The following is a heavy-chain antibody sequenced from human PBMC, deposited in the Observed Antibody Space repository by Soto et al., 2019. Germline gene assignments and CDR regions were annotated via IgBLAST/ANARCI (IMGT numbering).Heavy chain of an antibody. CDR2: ISYDGSDK. V-gene: IGHV3-30-3*01. J-gene: IGHJ6*02. CDR1: GFTFSPYT. D-gene: IGHD3-10*01. CDR3: AKDRAYYYGSGSYYYYYYGMDV. Sequence: QVQLVESGGGVVQPGRSLRLSCAASGFTFSPYTMHWVRQTPGKGLEWVAVISYDGSDKFYADSVRGRFTISRDNSKNTLFLQMNSLRAEDTALYYCAKDRAYYYGSGSYYYYYYGMDVWGQGTTVTVSS.